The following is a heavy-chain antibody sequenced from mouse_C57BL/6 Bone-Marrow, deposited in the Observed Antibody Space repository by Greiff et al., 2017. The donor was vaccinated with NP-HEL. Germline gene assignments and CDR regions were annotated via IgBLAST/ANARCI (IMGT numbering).Heavy chain of an antibody. CDR3: ARGTSPYYYAMYY. V-gene: IGHV1-4*01. CDR2: INPSSGYT. CDR1: GYTFTSYT. J-gene: IGHJ4*01. D-gene: IGHD3-3*01. Sequence: VQLQQSGAELARPGASVKMSCKASGYTFTSYTMHWVKQRPGQGLEWIGYINPSSGYTKYNQKFKDKATLTADKSSSTAYMQLSSLTSEDSAVYYCARGTSPYYYAMYYWGQGTSVTVSS.